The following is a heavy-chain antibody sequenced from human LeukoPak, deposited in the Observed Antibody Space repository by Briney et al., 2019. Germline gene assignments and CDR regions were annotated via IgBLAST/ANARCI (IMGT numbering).Heavy chain of an antibody. Sequence: ASVNVSCKASGYTFTGYYMHWVRPAPAQGLAWMGWINPNSCGTNYAQTFQGRGTMTRDTSLSTDYMELSRLRSDDTAVYCCAGLSGPNWFDPWGEGTLVTLSS. D-gene: IGHD1-26*01. V-gene: IGHV1-2*02. CDR2: INPNSCGT. CDR1: GYTFTGYY. CDR3: AGLSGPNWFDP. J-gene: IGHJ5*02.